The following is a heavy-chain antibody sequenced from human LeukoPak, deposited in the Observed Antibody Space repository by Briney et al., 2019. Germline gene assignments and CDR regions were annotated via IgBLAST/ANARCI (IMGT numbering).Heavy chain of an antibody. J-gene: IGHJ3*02. CDR3: ARDFRDAFDI. CDR1: GFTFSSYG. Sequence: GRSLRLSCAASGFTFSSYGMHWVRQAPGKGLEWVAVIWYDGSNKYYADSVKGRFTISRDNSKNTLYQQMNSLRAEDTAVYYCARDFRDAFDIWGQGTMVTVSS. CDR2: IWYDGSNK. V-gene: IGHV3-33*01.